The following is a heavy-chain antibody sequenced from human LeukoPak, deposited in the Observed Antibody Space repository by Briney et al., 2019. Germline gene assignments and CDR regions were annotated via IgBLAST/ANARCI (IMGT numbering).Heavy chain of an antibody. CDR2: ISSTGGTT. CDR3: ANNGDRGEYCSGGSCYPYYYYYMDV. V-gene: IGHV3-23*01. D-gene: IGHD2-15*01. Sequence: GGTQRLSCAASGFTFSSYGMSWVRQAPGKGLEWVSAISSTGGTTYYADSVKGRFTISRDNAKNTLHLQMNSLRAEDTAIYYCANNGDRGEYCSGGSCYPYYYYYMDVWGKGTTVTISS. J-gene: IGHJ6*03. CDR1: GFTFSSYG.